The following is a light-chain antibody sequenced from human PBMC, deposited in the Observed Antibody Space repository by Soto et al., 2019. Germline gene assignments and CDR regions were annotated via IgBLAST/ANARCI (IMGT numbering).Light chain of an antibody. CDR1: QSVRSD. J-gene: IGKJ2*01. V-gene: IGKV3-15*01. CDR3: QQHFSPPFT. Sequence: EIVMTQSPATLSVSPGEGATLSCRASQSVRSDLAWYQHKPGLAPRLLIYGVSTRATGIPVRFSGSGSGTEFTLSISSLQSEDSAIYYCQQHFSPPFTFGQGTNLEIK. CDR2: GVS.